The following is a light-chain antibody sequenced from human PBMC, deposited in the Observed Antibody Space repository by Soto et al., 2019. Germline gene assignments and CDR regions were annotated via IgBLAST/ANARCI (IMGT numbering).Light chain of an antibody. CDR2: EVN. CDR1: SSDLGDYDY. V-gene: IGLV2-8*01. J-gene: IGLJ2*01. Sequence: QFVLTQPPYAFGCTGQSVTIHCTGNSSDLGDYDYVSWYQQHPGKAPKLMIYEVNKRPSGVPDRFSGSKSGNTASLTVTGLQAEDEADYYCSSYAGSNNLIFGGGTKVTVL. CDR3: SSYAGSNNLI.